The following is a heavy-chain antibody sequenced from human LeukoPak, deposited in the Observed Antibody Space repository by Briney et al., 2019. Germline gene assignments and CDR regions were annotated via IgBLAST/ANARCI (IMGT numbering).Heavy chain of an antibody. CDR1: GFTFSNAW. J-gene: IGHJ4*02. V-gene: IGHV3-15*01. CDR3: TTLGHIS. Sequence: PGGSLRLSCAASGFTFSNAWMSWVRQAPEKGLEWVARIKSKTDGGTTDYAAPVKGRSTISRDDSKNTLYLQMNSLKTEDTAVYYCTTLGHISWGQGILVTVSS. CDR2: IKSKTDGGTT. D-gene: IGHD2-21*01.